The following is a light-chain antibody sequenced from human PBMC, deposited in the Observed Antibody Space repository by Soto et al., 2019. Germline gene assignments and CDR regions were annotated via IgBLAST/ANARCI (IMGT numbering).Light chain of an antibody. CDR1: NSAVGGYDF. V-gene: IGLV2-8*01. J-gene: IGLJ1*01. CDR2: EVS. CDR3: SSYAGSNNYV. Sequence: QSALTQPPSPSRSPGQSVTLSCTGNNSAVGGYDFVSWYQQHPGKAPKLMIHEVSKRPSGVPDRFSGSKSGNTASLTVSGLQAEDEADYYCSSYAGSNNYVFGTGTKVTVL.